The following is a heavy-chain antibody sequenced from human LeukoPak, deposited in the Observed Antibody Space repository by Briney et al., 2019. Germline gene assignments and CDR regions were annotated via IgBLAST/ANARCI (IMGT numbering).Heavy chain of an antibody. D-gene: IGHD2-2*01. Sequence: GGSLRLSCAASGSTFSSYGMHWVRQAPGKGLEWVAVIWYDGSNKYYADSVKGRFTISRDNSKNTLYLQMNSLRAEDTAVYYCARDHPADIVVVPAAMLDYWGQGTLVTVSS. CDR3: ARDHPADIVVVPAAMLDY. CDR2: IWYDGSNK. J-gene: IGHJ4*02. V-gene: IGHV3-33*01. CDR1: GSTFSSYG.